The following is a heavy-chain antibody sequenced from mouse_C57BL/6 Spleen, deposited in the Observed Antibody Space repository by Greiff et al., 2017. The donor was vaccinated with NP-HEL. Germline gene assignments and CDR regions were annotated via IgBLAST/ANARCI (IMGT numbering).Heavy chain of an antibody. D-gene: IGHD2-5*01. CDR3: ARGDPYYSNPWYFDV. CDR2: IYPGDGDT. J-gene: IGHJ1*03. V-gene: IGHV1-80*01. Sequence: QVQLKQSGAELVKPGASVKISCKASGYAFSSYWMNWVKQRPGKGLEWIGQIYPGDGDTNYNGKFKGKATLTADKSSSTAYMQLSSLTSEDSAVYFCARGDPYYSNPWYFDVWGTGTTVTVSS. CDR1: GYAFSSYW.